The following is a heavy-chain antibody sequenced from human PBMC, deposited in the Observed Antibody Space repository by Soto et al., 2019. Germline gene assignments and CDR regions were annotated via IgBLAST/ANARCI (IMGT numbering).Heavy chain of an antibody. Sequence: SETLSLTCSVYGGSFSGYYWSWIRQPPGKGLEWIGEINHSGSTNYNPSLKSRVTISVDTSKNQLSLKLSSVTAADTAVYYCARAHSRYSSGWYSGYFDYWGQGTLVTVSS. CDR3: ARAHSRYSSGWYSGYFDY. D-gene: IGHD6-19*01. V-gene: IGHV4-34*01. CDR2: INHSGST. J-gene: IGHJ4*02. CDR1: GGSFSGYY.